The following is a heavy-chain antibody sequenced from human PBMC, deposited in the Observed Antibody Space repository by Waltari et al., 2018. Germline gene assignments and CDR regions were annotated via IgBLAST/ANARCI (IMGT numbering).Heavy chain of an antibody. D-gene: IGHD2-15*01. Sequence: QVQLVQSGAEVKKHGSSVKVSCKASGGTCSRYAISCVRQAPRQGLAWMVGSIPILGIANYAQKFQGRVTMTADKSTSTAYMELSSLRSEDTAVYYCARVGYCSGGSCYLWYFDYWGQGTLVTVSS. J-gene: IGHJ4*02. CDR3: ARVGYCSGGSCYLWYFDY. CDR1: GGTCSRYA. CDR2: SIPILGIA. V-gene: IGHV1-69*04.